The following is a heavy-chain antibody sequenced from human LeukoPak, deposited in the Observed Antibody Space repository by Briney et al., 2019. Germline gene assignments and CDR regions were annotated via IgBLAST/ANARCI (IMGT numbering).Heavy chain of an antibody. CDR2: IYSGGST. Sequence: GGSPRLSCAASGFTVSSNYMSWVRQAPGKGLEWVSVIYSGGSTYYADSVKGRFTISRHNSKNTLYLQMNSLRAEDTAVYCCARGLRYFDWSEGVWGQGTTVTVSS. V-gene: IGHV3-53*04. CDR1: GFTVSSNY. CDR3: ARGLRYFDWSEGV. D-gene: IGHD3-9*01. J-gene: IGHJ6*02.